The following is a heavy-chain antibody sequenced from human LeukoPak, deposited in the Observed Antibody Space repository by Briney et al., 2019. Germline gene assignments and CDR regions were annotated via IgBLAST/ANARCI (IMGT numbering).Heavy chain of an antibody. CDR1: GGSVGSSTYY. CDR3: ARLGFCTSTSCP. J-gene: IGHJ5*02. Sequence: TSETLSLTCTVSGGSVGSSTYYWGWIRQPPGKGLEWIASIAYSGSTYNPSLKSRVTISVDTSKNQFSLKLSSVTAADTAVYYCARLGFCTSTSCPWGQGTLVTVSS. D-gene: IGHD2-2*01. CDR2: IAYSGST. V-gene: IGHV4-39*01.